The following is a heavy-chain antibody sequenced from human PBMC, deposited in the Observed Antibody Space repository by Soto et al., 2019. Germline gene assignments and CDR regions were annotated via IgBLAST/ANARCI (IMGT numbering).Heavy chain of an antibody. Sequence: QVQLVQSGAEVKKPGASVKVSCKASGYTFTSYYMHWVRQAPGQGLEWMGIINPSGGSTSYAQKCPGRVSMTMDTSTSTVYMELSRLRSEDTAVYYCARRASRGTIFGVVLAWSRYFDLWGRGTQVTVSS. D-gene: IGHD3-3*01. CDR1: GYTFTSYY. J-gene: IGHJ2*01. CDR2: INPSGGST. CDR3: ARRASRGTIFGVVLAWSRYFDL. V-gene: IGHV1-46*01.